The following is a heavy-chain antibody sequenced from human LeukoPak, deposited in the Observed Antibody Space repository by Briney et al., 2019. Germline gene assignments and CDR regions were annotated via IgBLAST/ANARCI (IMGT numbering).Heavy chain of an antibody. CDR2: IYHSGST. Sequence: GSLRLSCAASGFTFSTYWMSWVRQAPGKGLEWIGSIYHSGSTYYNPSLKSRVTISVDTSKNQFSLKLSSVTAADTAVYYCARDRAAASRAFDIWGQGTMVTVSS. CDR1: GFTFSTYW. V-gene: IGHV4-38-2*02. D-gene: IGHD6-13*01. J-gene: IGHJ3*02. CDR3: ARDRAAASRAFDI.